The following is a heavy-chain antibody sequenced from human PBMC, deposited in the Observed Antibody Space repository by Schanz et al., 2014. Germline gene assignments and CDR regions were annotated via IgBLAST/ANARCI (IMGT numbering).Heavy chain of an antibody. Sequence: DVQLLESGGGLVQPGGSLRLSCAAPGFTFNSYAMTWVRQAPGKGLEWVSSISHSGGSKYYADSVKGRFTISRDNSENTLYLQMISLSAADTAVFYCAKGLYYDNTGGGFDYWGQGTLVSVSS. CDR3: AKGLYYDNTGGGFDY. D-gene: IGHD3-16*01. CDR2: ISHSGGSK. CDR1: GFTFNSYA. V-gene: IGHV3-23*01. J-gene: IGHJ4*02.